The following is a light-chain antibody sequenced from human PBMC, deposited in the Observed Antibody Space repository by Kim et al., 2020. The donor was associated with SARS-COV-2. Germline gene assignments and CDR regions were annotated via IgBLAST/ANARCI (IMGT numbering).Light chain of an antibody. V-gene: IGLV7-46*01. J-gene: IGLJ3*02. Sequence: PGGTVTPACGSTTGSVTSNHYAFWFQQRPGQAPRTLIYDTNKRQSWTPSRFSGSLRGGEAALTLSGAQPEDEADYYCLLYYSGARVFGGGTQLTVL. CDR2: DTN. CDR1: TGSVTSNHY. CDR3: LLYYSGARV.